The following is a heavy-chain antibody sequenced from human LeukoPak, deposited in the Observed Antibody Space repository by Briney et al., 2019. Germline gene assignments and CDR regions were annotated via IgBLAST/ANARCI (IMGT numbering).Heavy chain of an antibody. D-gene: IGHD2-15*01. J-gene: IGHJ3*02. V-gene: IGHV3-30*04. CDR3: AKDRQKSLHAFDI. CDR2: ISYDGSKT. CDR1: GFTFSTFA. Sequence: GGSLRLSCAASGFTFSTFAMHWVRQAPGKGLEWVAVISYDGSKTYYADSVKGRFTISRDNSKNTLYLQMNSLRAEDTAVYYCAKDRQKSLHAFDIWGQGTMVTVSS.